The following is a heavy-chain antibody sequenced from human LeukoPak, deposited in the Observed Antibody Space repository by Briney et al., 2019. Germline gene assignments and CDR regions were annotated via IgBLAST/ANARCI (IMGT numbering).Heavy chain of an antibody. D-gene: IGHD3-10*01. J-gene: IGHJ4*02. CDR3: AKVKKYSYYYGSGTASPFDY. CDR2: ISGSGGST. Sequence: GGSLRLSCAASGFTFSSYAMSWVRQAPGEGLEWVSAISGSGGSTYYADSVKGRFTISRDNSKNTLYLQMNSLRAEDTAVYYCAKVKKYSYYYGSGTASPFDYWGQGTLVTVSS. CDR1: GFTFSSYA. V-gene: IGHV3-23*01.